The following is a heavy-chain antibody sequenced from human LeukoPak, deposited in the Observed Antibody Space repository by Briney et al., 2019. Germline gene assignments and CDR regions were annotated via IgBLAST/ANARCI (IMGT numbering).Heavy chain of an antibody. J-gene: IGHJ4*02. CDR1: GFTSTNYW. CDR3: ARDYCYGSGSYLK. Sequence: GGSLRLSCAASGFTSTNYWMRWIRQAPGQGLEWVTHIKPDGSDKFRVDSVKVQFTISRDNAKSSLYLQINSLRAEDTVVYYCARDYCYGSGSYLKWGQGTLVTVSS. CDR2: IKPDGSDK. V-gene: IGHV3-7*01. D-gene: IGHD3-10*01.